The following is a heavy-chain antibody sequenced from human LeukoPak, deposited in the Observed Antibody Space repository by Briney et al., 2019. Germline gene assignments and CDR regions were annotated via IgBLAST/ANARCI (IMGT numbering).Heavy chain of an antibody. D-gene: IGHD6-19*01. J-gene: IGHJ4*02. Sequence: ETLSLTCAVYGGSCSGYYWSWIRQPPGKGLEGIGSIYYSGSTYYNPSLKSRVTISVDTSKNQFSLKLSSVTAADTAVYYCARDSYSSGWYSFDYWGQGTLVTVSS. V-gene: IGHV4-34*01. CDR3: ARDSYSSGWYSFDY. CDR1: GGSCSGYY. CDR2: IYYSGST.